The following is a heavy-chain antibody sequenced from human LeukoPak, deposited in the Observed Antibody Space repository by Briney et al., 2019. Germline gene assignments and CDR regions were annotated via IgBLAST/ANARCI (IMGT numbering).Heavy chain of an antibody. J-gene: IGHJ6*03. CDR3: AKIAYGDLRRYYYYYMDV. D-gene: IGHD4-17*01. CDR2: HSGSCGST. CDR1: GFPFNSHA. V-gene: IGHV3-23*01. Sequence: GGSLRLSCAASGFPFNSHAMSWVRQAPGKGLEWVSDHSGSCGSTYYADFVKGRLTISRDNSKNTLYLQMNSLRAEDTAVYYCAKIAYGDLRRYYYYYMDVWGKGTTVTVSS.